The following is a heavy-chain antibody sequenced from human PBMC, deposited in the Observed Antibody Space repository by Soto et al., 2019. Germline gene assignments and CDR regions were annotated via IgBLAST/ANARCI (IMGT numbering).Heavy chain of an antibody. D-gene: IGHD3-16*02. V-gene: IGHV6-1*01. CDR2: TYYRSKWYN. J-gene: IGHJ6*02. Sequence: SQTLSLTCAISGDSVSSNSAAWNWIRQSPSRGLEWLGRTYYRSKWYNDYAVSVKSRITINPDTSKNQFSLQLNSVTPEDTAVYYCARGGYDDYVWGGYRPPYGMDVWGQGTTVTVSS. CDR1: GDSVSSNSAA. CDR3: ARGGYDDYVWGGYRPPYGMDV.